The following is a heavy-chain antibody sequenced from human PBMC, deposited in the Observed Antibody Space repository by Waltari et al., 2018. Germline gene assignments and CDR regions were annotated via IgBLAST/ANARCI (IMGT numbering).Heavy chain of an antibody. V-gene: IGHV3-23*03. J-gene: IGHJ4*02. CDR3: AKGLALGTYKFYFEY. D-gene: IGHD3-10*01. CDR1: GFSFSSYV. Sequence: EVQLLESGGDLVQPGGSLRRSCEASGFSFSSYVMTWVRQAPGRGLEWGEGITAGGSSTYYADSVKGRFTISRDNSNNALYLQMNTLRAEDTAVYYCAKGLALGTYKFYFEYWGQGTLVTVSS. CDR2: ITAGGSST.